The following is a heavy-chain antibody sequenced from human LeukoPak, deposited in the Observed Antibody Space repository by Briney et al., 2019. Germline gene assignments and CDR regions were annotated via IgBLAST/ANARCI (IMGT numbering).Heavy chain of an antibody. D-gene: IGHD6-19*01. CDR2: MNPNSGNT. V-gene: IGHV1-8*03. CDR3: ARGSSGWYGLYYYYYMDV. J-gene: IGHJ6*03. CDR1: GYTFTSYD. Sequence: ASVKVSCKASGYTFTSYDINWVRQATGQGLEWMGWMNPNSGNTGYAQKFQGRVTITRNTSISTAYMELSSLRSEDTAVYYCARGSSGWYGLYYYYYMDVWGKGTTVTVSS.